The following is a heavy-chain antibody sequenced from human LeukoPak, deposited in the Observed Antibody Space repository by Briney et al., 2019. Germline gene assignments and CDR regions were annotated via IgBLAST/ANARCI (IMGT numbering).Heavy chain of an antibody. J-gene: IGHJ4*02. CDR2: IYYSGST. CDR1: GGSISSYY. CDR3: ARMSSGYPYYFDS. Sequence: TPSETLSLTCTVSGGSISSYYWSWIRQPPGKGLEWIGYIYYSGSTNYNPSLKSRVTISVDTSKNQFSLKLSSVTAADTAVYYCARMSSGYPYYFDSWGQGTLVTVSS. D-gene: IGHD3-22*01. V-gene: IGHV4-59*01.